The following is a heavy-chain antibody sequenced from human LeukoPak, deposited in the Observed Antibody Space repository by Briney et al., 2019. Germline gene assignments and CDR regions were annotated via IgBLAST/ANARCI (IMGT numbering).Heavy chain of an antibody. CDR1: GGSINRYH. D-gene: IGHD1-26*01. V-gene: IGHV4-59*01. Sequence: PSETLSLTCTVSGGSINRYHWSWIRQPPGKGLEWLGYIYYSGSTNYNPSLKSRVTISVDTSKNQFSLKLSSVTAADTAVYYCARVGPADGSYYDYWGQGTLVTVSS. CDR2: IYYSGST. CDR3: ARVGPADGSYYDY. J-gene: IGHJ4*02.